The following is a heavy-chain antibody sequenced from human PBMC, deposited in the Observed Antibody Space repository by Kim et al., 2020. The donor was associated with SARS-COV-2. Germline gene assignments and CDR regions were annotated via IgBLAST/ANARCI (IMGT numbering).Heavy chain of an antibody. D-gene: IGHD6-6*01. CDR3: ARDGPYSSSSREFDY. V-gene: IGHV4-4*07. J-gene: IGHJ4*02. Sequence: PSLQSRVTMSVDTSKNQFSLKLSSVTAADTAVYYCARDGPYSSSSREFDYWGQGTLVTVSS.